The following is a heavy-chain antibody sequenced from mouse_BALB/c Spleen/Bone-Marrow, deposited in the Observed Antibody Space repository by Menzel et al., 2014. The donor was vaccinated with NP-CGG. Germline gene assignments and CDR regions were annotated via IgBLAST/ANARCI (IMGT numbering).Heavy chain of an antibody. CDR1: GFTFSSYG. Sequence: DVMLVESGGGLVKPGGSLKLSCAASGFTFSSYGMSWVRQTPEKRLEWVATISGGGSYTYYPDSVKGRFTISRDNAKNNLYLQMSSLRSEGTALYYCARGHYRYDAYAMDYWGQGTSVTVSS. V-gene: IGHV5-9-2*01. D-gene: IGHD2-14*01. CDR2: ISGGGSYT. CDR3: ARGHYRYDAYAMDY. J-gene: IGHJ4*01.